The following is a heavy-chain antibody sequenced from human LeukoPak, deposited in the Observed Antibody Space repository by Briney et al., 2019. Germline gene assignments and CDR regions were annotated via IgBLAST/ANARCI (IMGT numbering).Heavy chain of an antibody. V-gene: IGHV3-7*01. D-gene: IGHD4-23*01. CDR2: IKQDGSEK. CDR1: GFTFSSYG. Sequence: GGSLRLSCAASGFTFSSYGMNWVRQAPGKGLEWVANIKQDGSEKHYVDSVKGRFTISRDNAKNSLYLQMNSLRAEDTAVYYCARSGGCVDYWGQGTLVTASS. J-gene: IGHJ4*02. CDR3: ARSGGCVDY.